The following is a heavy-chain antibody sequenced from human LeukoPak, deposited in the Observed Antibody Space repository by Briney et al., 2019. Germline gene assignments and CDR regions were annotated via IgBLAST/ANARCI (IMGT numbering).Heavy chain of an antibody. CDR3: ARAPMVRYYFDY. CDR2: ISYDGSNK. CDR1: GFTFSSYA. Sequence: GRSLRLSCAASGFTFSSYAMHWVRQAPGKGLEWVAVISYDGSNKYYADSVKGRFTISRDNSKNTLYLQMNSLRAEDTAVYYCARAPMVRYYFDYWGQGTLVTVSS. V-gene: IGHV3-30*04. J-gene: IGHJ4*02. D-gene: IGHD3-10*01.